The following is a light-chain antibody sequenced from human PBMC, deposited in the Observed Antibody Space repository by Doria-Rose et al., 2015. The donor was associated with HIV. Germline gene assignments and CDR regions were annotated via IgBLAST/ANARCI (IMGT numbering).Light chain of an antibody. J-gene: IGKJ1*01. CDR3: HQYGTSWT. CDR2: DGS. V-gene: IGKV3-20*01. CDR1: QSFSSTY. Sequence: TQSPGTLSLSPGERATLSCRASQSFSSTYLARYQQKPGQALSLLIYDGSTRATGIPDRLNASGSGTDFTLTINRLEPEDFALYYCHQYGTSWTFGQGTKVEI.